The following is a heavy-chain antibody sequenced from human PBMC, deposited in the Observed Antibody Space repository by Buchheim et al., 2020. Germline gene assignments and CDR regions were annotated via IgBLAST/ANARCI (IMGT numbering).Heavy chain of an antibody. CDR1: GVSISSSNW. Sequence: QVQLQQWGAGLLKPSGTLSLTCAVSGVSISSSNWWSWVRQPPGEGLEWIGEMHHGGTTNYNPSLESRVTISVDKSKNHFSLKLTSVTAADTAVYYCVRYPYGIIPPGIDYWGQGTL. V-gene: IGHV4-4*02. CDR3: VRYPYGIIPPGIDY. CDR2: MHHGGTT. D-gene: IGHD1-1*01. J-gene: IGHJ4*02.